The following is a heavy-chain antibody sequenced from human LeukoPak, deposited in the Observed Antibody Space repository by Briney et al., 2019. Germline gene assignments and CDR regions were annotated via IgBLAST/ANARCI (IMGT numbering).Heavy chain of an antibody. J-gene: IGHJ4*02. Sequence: SETLSLTCTVSGGSISSYYWSWIRQPPGKGLEWIGYIYYTGSTNYNPSLKSRVTISVDTSKNQFSLKLSSVTAADAAVYYCARSGKSAYILDYWGQGTLVTVSS. CDR1: GGSISSYY. CDR2: IYYTGST. V-gene: IGHV4-59*01. CDR3: ARSGKSAYILDY. D-gene: IGHD3-16*01.